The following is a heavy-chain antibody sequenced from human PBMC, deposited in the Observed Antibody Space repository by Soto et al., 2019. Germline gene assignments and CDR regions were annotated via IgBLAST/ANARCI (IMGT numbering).Heavy chain of an antibody. V-gene: IGHV4-30-4*01. CDR1: GGSISSDDYY. CDR2: MSYSGSS. D-gene: IGHD6-19*01. J-gene: IGHJ4*02. Sequence: SETLSLTCTVSGGSISSDDYYWSWIRQPPGKGLEWIGFMSYSGSSSYNASLRSRVTISVDTSKNQFSLSLNFVTAADTAVYYCARGGWGSSGSRPESEFDYWGQGTLVTVSS. CDR3: ARGGWGSSGSRPESEFDY.